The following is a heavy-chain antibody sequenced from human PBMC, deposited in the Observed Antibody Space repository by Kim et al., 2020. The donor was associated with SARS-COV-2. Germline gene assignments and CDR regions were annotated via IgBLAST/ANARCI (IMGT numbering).Heavy chain of an antibody. D-gene: IGHD3-22*01. J-gene: IGHJ3*02. V-gene: IGHV3-21*01. CDR2: ISSSSSYI. Sequence: GGSLRLSCAASGFTFSSYSMNWVRQAPGKGLEWVSSISSSSSYIYYADSVKGRFTISTDNAKNSLYLQMNSLRAEDTAVYYCARDRFDYYDSSGYYSDAFDIWGQGTMVTVSS. CDR1: GFTFSSYS. CDR3: ARDRFDYYDSSGYYSDAFDI.